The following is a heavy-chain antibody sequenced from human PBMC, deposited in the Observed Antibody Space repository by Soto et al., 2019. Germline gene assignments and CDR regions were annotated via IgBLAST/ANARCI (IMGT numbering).Heavy chain of an antibody. J-gene: IGHJ4*02. D-gene: IGHD1-26*01. CDR3: ASNSGSYPLPYFDH. CDR1: GGSISSYY. V-gene: IGHV4-4*07. Sequence: QVQLQESGPGLVKPSETLSLTCTVSGGSISSYYWSWIRQPAGKGLEWIGRSYTSGSTNYNPSLKRRDTRSVDTSKNQFSLKLSAVTAADTGEDYGASNSGSYPLPYFDHWGQGTLVTVSS. CDR2: SYTSGST.